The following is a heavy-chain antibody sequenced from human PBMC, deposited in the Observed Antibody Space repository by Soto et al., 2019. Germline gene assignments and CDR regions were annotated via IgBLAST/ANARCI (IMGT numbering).Heavy chain of an antibody. CDR2: VWYDGNDK. CDR3: ARDRGGPTRTRTVAPNS. J-gene: IGHJ4*02. CDR1: GFTFSNYG. V-gene: IGHV3-33*01. Sequence: QVQLVESGGGVVQPGRSLRLSCAASGFTFSNYGIHWVRQAPGKGLEWVAVVWYDGNDKYYADSVKGRFTISRDNSKNTVNLQMNSLRAEDTAVYYCARDRGGPTRTRTVAPNSWGQGTLVTVSS. D-gene: IGHD3-10*01.